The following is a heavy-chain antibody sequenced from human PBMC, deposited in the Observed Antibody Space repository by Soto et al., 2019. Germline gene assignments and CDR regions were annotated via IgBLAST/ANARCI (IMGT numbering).Heavy chain of an antibody. CDR2: ISSSSSTI. CDR1: GFTFSSYS. Sequence: GGSLRLSCAASGFTFSSYSMNWVRQAPGKGLEWVSYISSSSSTIYYADSVKGRFTISRDNAKNSLYLQMNSLRDEDTAVYYCARGVEVATISDYYYGMDVWGQGTTVTVSS. V-gene: IGHV3-48*02. J-gene: IGHJ6*02. CDR3: ARGVEVATISDYYYGMDV. D-gene: IGHD5-12*01.